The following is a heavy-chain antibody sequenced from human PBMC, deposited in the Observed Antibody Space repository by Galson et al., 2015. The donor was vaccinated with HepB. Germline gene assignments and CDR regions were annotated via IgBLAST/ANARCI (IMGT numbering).Heavy chain of an antibody. V-gene: IGHV3-72*01. J-gene: IGHJ4*02. D-gene: IGHD6-13*01. CDR1: GFTFSDHY. CDR3: ARARVSSWTGDYFDY. CDR2: TRNKANSYTT. Sequence: GFTFSDHYMDWVRQAPGKGLEWVGRTRNKANSYTTEYAASVKGRFTISRDDSKNSLYLQMNSLKTEDTAVYYCARARVSSWTGDYFDYWGQGTLVTVSS.